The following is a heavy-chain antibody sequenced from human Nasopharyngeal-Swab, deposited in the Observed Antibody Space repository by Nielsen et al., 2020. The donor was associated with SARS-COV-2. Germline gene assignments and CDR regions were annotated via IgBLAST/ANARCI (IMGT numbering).Heavy chain of an antibody. Sequence: IRHPPGKGLEWVSAFRGSGGSTYYAHSVRGRFTISRDNSKNTLYLQMNSLRSEDTAVYYCAREAAFWNGFDYWGQGTLVTVSS. V-gene: IGHV3-23*01. CDR2: FRGSGGST. D-gene: IGHD3-3*01. CDR3: AREAAFWNGFDY. J-gene: IGHJ4*02.